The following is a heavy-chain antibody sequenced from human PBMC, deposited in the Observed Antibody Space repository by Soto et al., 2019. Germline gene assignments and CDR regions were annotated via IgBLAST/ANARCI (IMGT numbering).Heavy chain of an antibody. D-gene: IGHD2-21*02. Sequence: GGSLRLSCAASGLNFTSHWMHWVRQAPGKGLVWVSRITIDGKSKAYAESVKGRFAISRDNAKNTVYLQMNGLTVEDTAVYYCARESGDWPLNWFDPWGQGTLVTVSS. J-gene: IGHJ5*02. CDR1: GLNFTSHW. V-gene: IGHV3-74*01. CDR2: ITIDGKSK. CDR3: ARESGDWPLNWFDP.